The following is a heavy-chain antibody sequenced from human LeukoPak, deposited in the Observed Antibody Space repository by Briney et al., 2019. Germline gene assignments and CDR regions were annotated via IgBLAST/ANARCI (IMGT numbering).Heavy chain of an antibody. CDR1: GFPFSSYG. Sequence: PGGALSLSFAASGFPFSSYGMHWVRPAPGKGLEWVAVISYDGSNKYYADSVKGRFNISGDNSKNTLYLQMNSLRAEDTAVYYCAKVYGMDVWGQGTTVTVSS. V-gene: IGHV3-30*18. CDR3: AKVYGMDV. CDR2: ISYDGSNK. J-gene: IGHJ6*02.